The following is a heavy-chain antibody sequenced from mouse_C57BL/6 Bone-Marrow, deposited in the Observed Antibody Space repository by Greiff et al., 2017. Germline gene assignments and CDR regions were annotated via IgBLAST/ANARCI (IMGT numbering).Heavy chain of an antibody. V-gene: IGHV1-66*01. CDR2: IYPGSGNT. D-gene: IGHD3-3*01. CDR1: GYSFTSYY. Sequence: QVQLQQSGPELVKPGASVKISCKASGYSFTSYYIHWVKQRPGQGLEWIGWIYPGSGNTKYNEKFKGKATLTADTSSSTAYMQLSSLTSVDSAVYYCAEGPGAMDYWGQGTSVTVSS. CDR3: AEGPGAMDY. J-gene: IGHJ4*01.